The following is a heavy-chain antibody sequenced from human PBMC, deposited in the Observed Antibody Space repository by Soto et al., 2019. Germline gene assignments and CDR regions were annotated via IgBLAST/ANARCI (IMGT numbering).Heavy chain of an antibody. D-gene: IGHD2-2*01. CDR3: AKGGVPAAIDYYYYGMDV. Sequence: EVQLLESGGGLVQPGGSLRLSCAASGFTFSSYAMSWVRQAPGKGLEWVSAISGSGGSTYYADSVKGRFTISRDNSKNTLYLQMNSLRAEDTAVYYCAKGGVPAAIDYYYYGMDVWGQGTTVTVSS. J-gene: IGHJ6*02. CDR2: ISGSGGST. CDR1: GFTFSSYA. V-gene: IGHV3-23*01.